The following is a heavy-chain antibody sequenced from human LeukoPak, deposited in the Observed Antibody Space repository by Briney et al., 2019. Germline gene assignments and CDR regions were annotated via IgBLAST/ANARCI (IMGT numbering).Heavy chain of an antibody. CDR2: IYYSGST. CDR1: SGSVSSDSYY. Sequence: PSETLSLTCTVSSGSVSSDSYYWSWIRQPPGKGLEWIGYIYYSGSTSYNPSIKSRVTISGDTSKNQFSLKLSSVTTADTAVYYCARDSTGIDSWGQGTLVTVSS. V-gene: IGHV4-61*01. CDR3: ARDSTGIDS. D-gene: IGHD7-27*01. J-gene: IGHJ4*02.